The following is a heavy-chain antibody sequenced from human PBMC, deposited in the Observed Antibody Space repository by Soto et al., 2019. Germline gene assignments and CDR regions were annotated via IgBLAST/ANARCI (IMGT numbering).Heavy chain of an antibody. CDR3: ARGQLATLTDF. J-gene: IGHJ4*02. V-gene: IGHV1-8*02. Sequence: QVQLVQSGPEVKKPGAPVKISCQASGYTFTDFDINWVRQATGQGLEWMGWMNPNTGNTRYAQRFQGRLIITRDTSISTAYMEMGSLTSEDTAVYYCARGQLATLTDFWGQGTLVTVSS. D-gene: IGHD3-9*01. CDR1: GYTFTDFD. CDR2: MNPNTGNT.